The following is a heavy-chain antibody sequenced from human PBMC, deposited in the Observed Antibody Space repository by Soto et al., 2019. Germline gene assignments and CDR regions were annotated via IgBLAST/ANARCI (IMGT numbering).Heavy chain of an antibody. V-gene: IGHV3-23*01. J-gene: IGHJ4*02. Sequence: GGSLRLSCAASGFMFSSFAMSWVRQAPGKGLEWVSVMSGSGGITYYADSVKGRFTISRDNSKNTLYLQMNSLRAEDTAVYYCARAGHYYDSSGSHFDYWGQGTLVTVSS. CDR2: MSGSGGIT. CDR1: GFMFSSFA. CDR3: ARAGHYYDSSGSHFDY. D-gene: IGHD3-22*01.